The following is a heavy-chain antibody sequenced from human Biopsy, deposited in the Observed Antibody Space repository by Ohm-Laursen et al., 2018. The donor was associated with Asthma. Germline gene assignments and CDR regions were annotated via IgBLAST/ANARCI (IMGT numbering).Heavy chain of an antibody. V-gene: IGHV3-30*18. Sequence: SLRLSCTASGFSFSNYGMHWVRQAPGKRLEWVAVISFDGSNKDFADSVKGRFTISRDNSRNTLHLQMNSLRAEDTAVYYCAKDVFPGWELRRGPDYWGQGTLVTVSS. CDR3: AKDVFPGWELRRGPDY. J-gene: IGHJ4*02. D-gene: IGHD1-26*01. CDR2: ISFDGSNK. CDR1: GFSFSNYG.